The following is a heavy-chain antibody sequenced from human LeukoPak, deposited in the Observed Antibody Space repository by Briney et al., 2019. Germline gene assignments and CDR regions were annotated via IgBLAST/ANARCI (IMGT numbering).Heavy chain of an antibody. J-gene: IGHJ3*02. D-gene: IGHD1-1*01. CDR3: ARDRSLNLATYDAFDI. V-gene: IGHV3-53*05. CDR2: IYSGGST. Sequence: GGSLRLSCAASGFTVSSNYMSWVRQAPGKGLEWVSVIYSGGSTYYADSVKGRFTISRDNSKNTLYLQMNSLRAEDTAVYYCARDRSLNLATYDAFDIWGQGTMVTVSS. CDR1: GFTVSSNY.